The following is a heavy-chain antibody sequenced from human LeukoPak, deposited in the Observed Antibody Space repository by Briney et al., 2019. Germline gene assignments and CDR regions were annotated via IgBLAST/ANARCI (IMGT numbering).Heavy chain of an antibody. V-gene: IGHV3-30*03. J-gene: IGHJ4*02. CDR1: GFTFSSYG. Sequence: GGSLRLSCAASGFTFSSYGMHWVRQAPGKGLEWVAVISYDGSNKYYADSVKGRFTISRDNSKNTLYLQMNSLRAEDTAVYYCARTLIQLWLYCFDYWGQGTLVTVSS. CDR2: ISYDGSNK. D-gene: IGHD5-18*01. CDR3: ARTLIQLWLYCFDY.